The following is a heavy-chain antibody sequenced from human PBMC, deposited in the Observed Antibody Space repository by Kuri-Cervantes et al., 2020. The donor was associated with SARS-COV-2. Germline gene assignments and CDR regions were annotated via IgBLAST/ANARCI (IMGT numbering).Heavy chain of an antibody. CDR1: GFTFSGYW. J-gene: IGHJ4*02. V-gene: IGHV3-7*04. CDR3: ARVYISGWYLGDGVDY. D-gene: IGHD6-19*01. Sequence: GESLKISXAASGFTFSGYWMNWVRQAPGKGLEWVYNINQDGSGKYYVDSVKGQFTLSRDNSKNTLYLQMNCLRAEDTAVYYCARVYISGWYLGDGVDYWGQGTVVTVSS. CDR2: INQDGSGK.